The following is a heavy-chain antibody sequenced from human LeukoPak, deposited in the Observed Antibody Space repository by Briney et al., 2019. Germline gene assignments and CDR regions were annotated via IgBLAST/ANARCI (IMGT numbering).Heavy chain of an antibody. D-gene: IGHD3-22*01. CDR3: ARLLDNDSSGDPDTFDL. CDR2: IHYAGRI. CDR1: GGSMNAHF. V-gene: IGHV4-59*11. Sequence: SETLSLTCTVAGGSMNAHFWTWIRQPPGKGLEWIAFIHYAGRIRYNPSLQSRATISLDRSESRFSLKLTSVTAADSAVYYCARLLDNDSSGDPDTFDLWGQGTVVIVSS. J-gene: IGHJ3*01.